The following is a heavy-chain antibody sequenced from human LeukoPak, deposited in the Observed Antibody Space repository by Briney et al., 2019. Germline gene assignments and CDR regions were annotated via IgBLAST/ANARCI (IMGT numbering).Heavy chain of an antibody. CDR2: IYYSGST. J-gene: IGHJ2*01. V-gene: IGHV4-59*01. D-gene: IGHD3-22*01. Sequence: KPSETLSPTCTVSGGSISSYYWSWIRQPPGKGLEWIGYIYYSGSTNYNPSLKRRVTISVDTSKNQFSLKLSSVTAADTAVYYCARTVDSSGYSATYWYFDLWGRGTLVTVSS. CDR3: ARTVDSSGYSATYWYFDL. CDR1: GGSISSYY.